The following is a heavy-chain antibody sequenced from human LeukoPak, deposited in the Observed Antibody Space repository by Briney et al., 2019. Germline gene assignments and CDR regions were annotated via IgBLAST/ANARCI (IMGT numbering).Heavy chain of an antibody. J-gene: IGHJ4*02. Sequence: PGGSLRLSCSTSGFTFGDYAMSWVRQAPGKGLEGVGFIQAKAYGGATKYAASVNGRFSISRDDSQSIANLQMNDLKIEDTAVYYCTRAPHPRCSSSGCYLDYWGKGTLVTVSS. V-gene: IGHV3-49*04. CDR3: TRAPHPRCSSSGCYLDY. CDR1: GFTFGDYA. D-gene: IGHD2-2*01. CDR2: IQAKAYGGAT.